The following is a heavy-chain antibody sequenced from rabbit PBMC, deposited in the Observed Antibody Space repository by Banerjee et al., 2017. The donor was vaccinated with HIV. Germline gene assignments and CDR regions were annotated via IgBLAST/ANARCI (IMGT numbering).Heavy chain of an antibody. CDR3: ARDRGGSYYPYYFNL. Sequence: QEQLVEAGGGLVTLGGSLKLTCKASGIDLSSSFWISWVRQTPGKGLEWIGCIYPTYGATDYASWVNGRFTISKTSSTTVTLQMTSLTAADTATYFCARDRGGSYYPYYFNLWGPGTLVTVS. D-gene: IGHD8-1*01. J-gene: IGHJ4*01. V-gene: IGHV1S45*01. CDR2: IYPTYGAT. CDR1: GIDLSSSFW.